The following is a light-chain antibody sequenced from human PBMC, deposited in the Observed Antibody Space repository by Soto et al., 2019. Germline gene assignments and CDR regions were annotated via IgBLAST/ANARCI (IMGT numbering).Light chain of an antibody. CDR1: QSVSSSY. Sequence: EIALTQSPGTLSLSPGERATLSCRASQSVSSSYLAWYQHKPGQAPRLLIYGTSTRATGIPDRFGGSGSGTDFTLTISRLEPEDFAVYFCQQYGSSPMYTLGQGTKLQIK. V-gene: IGKV3-20*01. J-gene: IGKJ2*01. CDR3: QQYGSSPMYT. CDR2: GTS.